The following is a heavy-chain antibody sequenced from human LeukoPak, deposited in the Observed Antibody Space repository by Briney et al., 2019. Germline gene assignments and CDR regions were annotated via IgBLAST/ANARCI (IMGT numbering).Heavy chain of an antibody. CDR1: GFTFSIYN. J-gene: IGHJ6*03. Sequence: GGSLRLSCAASGFTFSIYNMNWVRQAPGKGLEWVSSITSTSRYIYYGDSVKGRFTISRDNAKNTLYLQMNTLRVEDTAVYYCARVIRGGSYYGNYYYYYMDVWGKGTTVTVSS. CDR3: ARVIRGGSYYGNYYYYYMDV. V-gene: IGHV3-21*01. CDR2: ITSTSRYI. D-gene: IGHD1-26*01.